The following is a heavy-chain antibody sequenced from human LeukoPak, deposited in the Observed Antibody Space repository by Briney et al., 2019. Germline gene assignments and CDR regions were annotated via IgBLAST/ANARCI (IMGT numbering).Heavy chain of an antibody. Sequence: SETLSLTCTVSGGSISSSSYYWGWIRQPPGKGLEWIGSIYYSGSTYYNPSLKSRVTISVDTSKNQFSLKLSSVTAADTAVYYCARGTLNIPGQQGAFDYWGQGTLVTVSS. CDR1: GGSISSSSYY. J-gene: IGHJ4*02. D-gene: IGHD1-14*01. CDR3: ARGTLNIPGQQGAFDY. V-gene: IGHV4-39*07. CDR2: IYYSGST.